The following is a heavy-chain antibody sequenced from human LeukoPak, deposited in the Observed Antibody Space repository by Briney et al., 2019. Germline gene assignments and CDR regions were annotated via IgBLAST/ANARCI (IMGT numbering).Heavy chain of an antibody. Sequence: ASVKVSCKVSGYTLTELSMHWVRQAPGKGLEWMGGFDPEDGETIYAQKFQGRVTMTEDTSTDTAYMELSSLRSEDTAVYHCATTPAAPWSSNWFDPWGQGTLVTVSS. CDR2: FDPEDGET. V-gene: IGHV1-24*01. CDR3: ATTPAAPWSSNWFDP. CDR1: GYTLTELS. J-gene: IGHJ5*02. D-gene: IGHD2-2*01.